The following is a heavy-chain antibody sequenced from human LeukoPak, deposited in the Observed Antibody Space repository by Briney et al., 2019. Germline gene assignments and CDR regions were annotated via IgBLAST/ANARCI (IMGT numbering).Heavy chain of an antibody. J-gene: IGHJ4*02. D-gene: IGHD6-6*01. CDR3: ASLEYSSSPTNYYFDY. CDR2: IIPIFGTA. V-gene: IGHV1-69*13. CDR1: GGTFSSYA. Sequence: ASVKVSCKASGGTFSSYAISWVRQAPGQGLEWMGGIIPIFGTANYAQKFQGRVTITADESTSTAYMELSSLRSEDTAVYYCASLEYSSSPTNYYFDYWGQGTLVTVSS.